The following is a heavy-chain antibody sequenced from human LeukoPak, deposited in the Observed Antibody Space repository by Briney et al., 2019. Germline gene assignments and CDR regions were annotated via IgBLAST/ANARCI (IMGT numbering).Heavy chain of an antibody. CDR2: IYYSGST. CDR1: GGSISSGGYY. J-gene: IGHJ6*03. D-gene: IGHD1-26*01. CDR3: ARVKSEWDYYYYMDV. Sequence: SQTLSLTCTVSGGSISSGGYYWSWIRQPPGKGLEWIGYIYYSGSTKYKPSLKSRVTISVDTSKNQFSLKVSSVTAADTAVYYCARVKSEWDYYYYMDVWGKGTTVTVSS. V-gene: IGHV4-61*08.